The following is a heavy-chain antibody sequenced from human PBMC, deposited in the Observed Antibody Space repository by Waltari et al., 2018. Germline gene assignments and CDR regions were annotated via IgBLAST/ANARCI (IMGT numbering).Heavy chain of an antibody. V-gene: IGHV3-9*01. Sequence: EVQLVESGGALVQPVSSLSLSCSNSGFTYFAFALNWVRQVPGKGLEGVAGITWNSGKVDYAGSVKGRFTISRDNAKNLLFLQMNSLRPEDTALYYCTKDLTHTNYEGFANWGLGTLVTVSS. CDR1: GFTYFAFA. CDR3: TKDLTHTNYEGFAN. D-gene: IGHD3-16*01. J-gene: IGHJ4*02. CDR2: ITWNSGKV.